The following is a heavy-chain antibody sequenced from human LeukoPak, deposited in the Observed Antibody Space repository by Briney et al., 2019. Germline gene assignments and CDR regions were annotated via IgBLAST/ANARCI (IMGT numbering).Heavy chain of an antibody. J-gene: IGHJ6*03. CDR2: ISAYNGNT. CDR1: GYTFTSYG. V-gene: IGHV1-18*01. D-gene: IGHD1-20*01. CDR3: ARAPYNWNYYYYYMDV. Sequence: GASVKVSCKASGYTFTSYGISWGRQAPGQGLEWMGWISAYNGNTNYAQKLQGRVTMTTDTSTSTAYMELRSLRSDDTAVYYCARAPYNWNYYYYYMDVWGKGTTVTVSS.